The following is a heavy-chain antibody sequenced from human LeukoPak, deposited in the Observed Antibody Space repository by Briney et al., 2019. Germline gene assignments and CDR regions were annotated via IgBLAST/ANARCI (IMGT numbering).Heavy chain of an antibody. CDR1: GFTFSSYA. CDR2: ISYDGSNK. CDR3: ARDCGWYYGSGFDY. V-gene: IGHV3-30-3*01. D-gene: IGHD3-10*01. J-gene: IGHJ4*02. Sequence: GGSLRLSCAASGFTFSSYAMHWVRQAPGKGLEWVAVISYDGSNKYYADSVKGRFTISRDNSKNTLYLQMNSLRAEDTAVYYCARDCGWYYGSGFDYWDQGTLVTVSS.